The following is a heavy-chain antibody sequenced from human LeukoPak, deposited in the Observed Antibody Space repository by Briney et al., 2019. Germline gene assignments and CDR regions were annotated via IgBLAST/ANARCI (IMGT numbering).Heavy chain of an antibody. V-gene: IGHV4-59*01. CDR2: IFYSGST. J-gene: IGHJ3*02. D-gene: IGHD3-22*01. Sequence: PSETLSLTCAVYGGSFSGYYWSWIRQPPGKGLEWIGYIFYSGSTNDNPSLKSRVTISVDTSKNQFSLRLSSVTAADTAVYYCARARNYYDNSGYYYEGDAFDIWGQGTMVTVSS. CDR1: GGSFSGYY. CDR3: ARARNYYDNSGYYYEGDAFDI.